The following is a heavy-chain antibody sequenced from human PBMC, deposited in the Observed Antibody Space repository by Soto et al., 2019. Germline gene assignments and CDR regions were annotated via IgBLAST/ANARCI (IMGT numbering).Heavy chain of an antibody. D-gene: IGHD3-22*01. CDR1: GGTFSSYA. Sequence: SVKVSRKASGGTFSSYAISWVRQAPGQGLEWMGGIIPIFGTANYAQKFQGRVTITADESTSTAYMELSSLRSEDTAVYYCARGMVDYYDSSGYLSFDYWGQGTLVTVSS. J-gene: IGHJ4*02. V-gene: IGHV1-69*13. CDR3: ARGMVDYYDSSGYLSFDY. CDR2: IIPIFGTA.